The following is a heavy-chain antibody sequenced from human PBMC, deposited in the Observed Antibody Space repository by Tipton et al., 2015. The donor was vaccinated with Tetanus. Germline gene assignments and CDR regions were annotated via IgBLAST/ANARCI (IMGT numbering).Heavy chain of an antibody. CDR2: ISSSGST. J-gene: IGHJ4*02. Sequence: LRLSCTVSGGSLRSGDHYWSWIRQPPGKGLEWLAYISSSGSTNSNYSLKSRITISRDTSKNQFSLKLASVTAADTAVYYCARANYDFPKKGPFDSWGQGTLVIVSS. CDR1: GGSLRSGDHY. D-gene: IGHD3-3*01. V-gene: IGHV4-61*08. CDR3: ARANYDFPKKGPFDS.